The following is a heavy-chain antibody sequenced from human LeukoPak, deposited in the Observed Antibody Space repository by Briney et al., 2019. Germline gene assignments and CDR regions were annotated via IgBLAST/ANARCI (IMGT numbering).Heavy chain of an antibody. CDR2: ISHDGII. CDR3: ARDWVYKIDY. V-gene: IGHV3-74*01. Sequence: GSLRLSCAASGFTFGSYAMSWVRQAPGKGLVWVSRISHDGIISYADSVKGRFTISRDNAKNTLILQMNSLRVEDTAVYYCARDWVYKIDYWGRGTLVTVSS. D-gene: IGHD5-24*01. CDR1: GFTFGSYA. J-gene: IGHJ4*02.